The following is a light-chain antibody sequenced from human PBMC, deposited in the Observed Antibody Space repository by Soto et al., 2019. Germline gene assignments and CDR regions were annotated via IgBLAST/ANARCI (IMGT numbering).Light chain of an antibody. Sequence: IVLTQSPGTLSLSPGERATLSCRASQSVSSSYLAWYQQKPGQAPRLLIYGTSSRATAIPDRFSGSGSGTDFTLTISRLEPEDFAVYYCQQHRSLSWPFGHGLKSDIK. CDR3: QQHRSLSWP. CDR1: QSVSSSY. V-gene: IGKV3-20*01. J-gene: IGKJ1*01. CDR2: GTS.